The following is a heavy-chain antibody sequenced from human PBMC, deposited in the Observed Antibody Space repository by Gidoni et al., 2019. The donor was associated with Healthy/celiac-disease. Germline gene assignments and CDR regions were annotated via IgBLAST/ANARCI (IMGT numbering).Heavy chain of an antibody. J-gene: IGHJ4*02. CDR3: ASGSYSPDY. D-gene: IGHD1-26*01. CDR1: GFTFSSYW. Sequence: SCAASGFTFSSYWMSWVRQAPGKGLEWVANIKQDGSEKYYVDSVKGRFTISRDNAKNSLYLKMNSLRAEDTAVYYCASGSYSPDYWGQGTLVTVSS. CDR2: IKQDGSEK. V-gene: IGHV3-7*03.